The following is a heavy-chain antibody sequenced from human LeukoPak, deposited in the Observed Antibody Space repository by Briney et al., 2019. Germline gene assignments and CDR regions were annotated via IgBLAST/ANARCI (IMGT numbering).Heavy chain of an antibody. CDR1: GFTFSNYW. D-gene: IGHD6-13*01. V-gene: IGHV3-74*01. Sequence: PGGSLRLSCAASGFTFSNYWMHWVRQVPGKGLVWVSRINDVGSFTTFADSVKGRFSISRDNAKNTLYLQMNSLRAEDTAVYYCAREILAAGKTLTYWGQGSLITVSS. CDR3: AREILAAGKTLTY. J-gene: IGHJ4*02. CDR2: INDVGSFT.